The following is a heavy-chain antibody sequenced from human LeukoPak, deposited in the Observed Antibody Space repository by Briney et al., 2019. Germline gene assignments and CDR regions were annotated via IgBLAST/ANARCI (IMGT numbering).Heavy chain of an antibody. CDR2: ISANGGST. CDR3: ARVGDNDAFDI. D-gene: IGHD4-17*01. Sequence: GGSLRLSCAASGFTFSKYALHWVRRAPGKGLEYVSAISANGGSTYYANFVNGRFTSSRDNSRNTLYLQMGSLRADDMAIYYCARVGDNDAFDIWGQGTMVTVSS. V-gene: IGHV3-64*01. CDR1: GFTFSKYA. J-gene: IGHJ3*02.